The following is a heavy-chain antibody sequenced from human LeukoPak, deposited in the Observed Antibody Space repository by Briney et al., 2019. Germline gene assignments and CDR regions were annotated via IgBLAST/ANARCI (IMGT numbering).Heavy chain of an antibody. J-gene: IGHJ4*02. CDR2: ISYDGSNK. Sequence: PGRSLRLSCAASGFTFSSYAMHWVRQAPGKGLEWVAVISYDGSNKYYADSVKGRFTISRDNSKNTLYLKMNSLRAEDTAVYYCARDQRVLRFLEWSQYFDYWGQGTLVTVSS. CDR3: ARDQRVLRFLEWSQYFDY. V-gene: IGHV3-30-3*01. CDR1: GFTFSSYA. D-gene: IGHD3-3*01.